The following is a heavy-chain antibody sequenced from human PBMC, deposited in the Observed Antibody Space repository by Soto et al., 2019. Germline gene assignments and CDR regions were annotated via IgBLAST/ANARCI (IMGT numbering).Heavy chain of an antibody. V-gene: IGHV3-23*01. CDR3: AIPYDFWTRLGY. CDR2: ISDSGGST. J-gene: IGHJ4*02. CDR1: GFTFSSYA. Sequence: GGSLRLSCAASGFTFSSYAMNWVRQAPGKGLEWVSGISDSGGSTYYADSLKGRFAISRDNSKDTLYLQMISLTAEDTAVYYCAIPYDFWTRLGYWGQGTLVTVSS. D-gene: IGHD3-3*01.